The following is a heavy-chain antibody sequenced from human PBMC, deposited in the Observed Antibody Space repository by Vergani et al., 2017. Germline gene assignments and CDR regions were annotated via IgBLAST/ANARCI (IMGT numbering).Heavy chain of an antibody. CDR2: SKNTGDST. V-gene: IGHV3-23*01. CDR1: GFTFSSHA. CDR3: GRGSDNYN. Sequence: EVQLLQSEGAVVQPGGSLRLSCVASGFTFSSHAMSWVRQGNGQGLECVSSSKNTGDSTQYAESVKCRFTISRYNSKNTLYLQMNSLRVEDTAVYYCGRGSDNYNWCQGTLVTVSS. D-gene: IGHD5-24*01. J-gene: IGHJ4*02.